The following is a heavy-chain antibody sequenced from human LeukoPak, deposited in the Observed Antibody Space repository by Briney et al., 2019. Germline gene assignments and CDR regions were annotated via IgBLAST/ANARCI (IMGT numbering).Heavy chain of an antibody. D-gene: IGHD6-13*01. CDR3: AREGSSSWYYYYYYMDV. J-gene: IGHJ6*03. CDR1: GGSISSYY. CDR2: IYYSGST. V-gene: IGHV4-59*12. Sequence: KTSETLSLTCTVSGGSISSYYWSWIRQPPGKGLEWIGYIYYSGSTNYNPSLKSRVTISVDTSKNQFSLKLSSVTAADTAVYYCAREGSSSWYYYYYYMDVWGKGTTVTVSS.